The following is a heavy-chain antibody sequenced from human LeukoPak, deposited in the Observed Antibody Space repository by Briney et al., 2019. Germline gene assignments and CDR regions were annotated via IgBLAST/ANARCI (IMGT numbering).Heavy chain of an antibody. J-gene: IGHJ4*02. D-gene: IGHD4-17*01. V-gene: IGHV3-23*01. Sequence: PGGSLRLSCAASGFTFSSYAMSWVRQAPGKGLEWVSAISGSGGSTYYADSVKGRFTISRDNSKNTLYLQMNSLRAEDTAVYYCATYGDYENYFDYWGQGTLVTVSS. CDR1: GFTFSSYA. CDR2: ISGSGGST. CDR3: ATYGDYENYFDY.